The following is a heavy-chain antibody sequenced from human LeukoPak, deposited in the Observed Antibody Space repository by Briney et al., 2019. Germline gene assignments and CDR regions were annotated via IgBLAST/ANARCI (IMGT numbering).Heavy chain of an antibody. CDR2: IYATGST. V-gene: IGHV4-4*07. J-gene: IGHJ5*02. CDR1: GGSISSYY. CDR3: ARPCSGGSCYANWFDP. D-gene: IGHD2-15*01. Sequence: SETLSLTCTVSGGSISSYYWNWIRQPAGKGLEWIGRIYATGSTIYNPSLKSRVTISVDTSKNQFSLKLSSVTAADTAVYYCARPCSGGSCYANWFDPWGQGTLVTVSS.